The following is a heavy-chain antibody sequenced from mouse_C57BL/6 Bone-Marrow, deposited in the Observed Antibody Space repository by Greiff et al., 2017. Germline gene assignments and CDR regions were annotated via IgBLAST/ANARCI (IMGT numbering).Heavy chain of an antibody. Sequence: QVQLQQPGAELVRPGSSVKLSCKASGYTFTSYWMHWVKQRPIQGLEWIGNIDPSGSETHYNQKFKDKATLTVDKSSSTAYMQLSSLTSEDSAVYYCARDGYCGGYFDVWGTGTTVTVSS. J-gene: IGHJ1*03. D-gene: IGHD2-3*01. CDR3: ARDGYCGGYFDV. CDR1: GYTFTSYW. CDR2: IDPSGSET. V-gene: IGHV1-52*01.